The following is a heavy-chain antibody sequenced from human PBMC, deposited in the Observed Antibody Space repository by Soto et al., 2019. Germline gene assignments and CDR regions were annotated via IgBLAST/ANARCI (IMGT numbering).Heavy chain of an antibody. Sequence: LRLSCAAPGFTFSSYAMHWVRQAPGKGLEWVAVISYDGSNKYYADSVKGRFTISRDNSKNTLYLQMNSLRAEDTAVYYCARDLEGFKQLWLIDYWGQGTLVTVSS. CDR3: ARDLEGFKQLWLIDY. CDR1: GFTFSSYA. D-gene: IGHD5-18*01. V-gene: IGHV3-30-3*01. CDR2: ISYDGSNK. J-gene: IGHJ4*02.